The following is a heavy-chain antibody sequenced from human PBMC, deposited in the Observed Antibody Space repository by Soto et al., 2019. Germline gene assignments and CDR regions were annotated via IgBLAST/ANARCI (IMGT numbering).Heavy chain of an antibody. J-gene: IGHJ3*02. CDR1: CVSIGSHF. CDR2: IYHTVNT. Sequence: PSETLSLTCSVSCVSIGSHFWSWIRQAPGKGPELVGYIYHTVNTNYNPALKSRVTMSMDTSENQLSLQLSSVTAADTAVYYCARLQYTVVTALDIWGQGTMVPVSS. V-gene: IGHV4-59*11. CDR3: ARLQYTVVTALDI. D-gene: IGHD2-15*01.